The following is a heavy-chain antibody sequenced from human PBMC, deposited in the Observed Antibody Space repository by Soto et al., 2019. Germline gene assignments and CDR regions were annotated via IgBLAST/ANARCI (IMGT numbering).Heavy chain of an antibody. CDR2: ISSSSSYI. CDR1: GFTFSSYS. V-gene: IGHV3-21*01. Sequence: VGSLRLSCAASGFTFSSYSMNWVRQAPGKGLEWVSSISSSSSYIYYADSVKGRFTISRDNAKNSLYLQMNSLRAEDTAVYYCASESSSWLHYYYYGMDVWGQGTTVTVSS. CDR3: ASESSSWLHYYYYGMDV. J-gene: IGHJ6*02. D-gene: IGHD6-13*01.